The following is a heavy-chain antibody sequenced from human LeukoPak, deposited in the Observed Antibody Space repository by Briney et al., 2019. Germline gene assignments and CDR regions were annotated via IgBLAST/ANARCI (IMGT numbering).Heavy chain of an antibody. CDR1: GFTFDDYG. CDR2: INWNGGGT. CDR3: ARAGPPAFDP. V-gene: IGHV3-20*04. J-gene: IGHJ5*02. Sequence: GGSLRLSCAAAGFTFDDYGMSWVRQVPGKGLEWVSGINWNGGGTAYADSVKGRFTISRDNAKNSLYLQMNSLRAEDTAVYYCARAGPPAFDPWGQGTLVTVSS.